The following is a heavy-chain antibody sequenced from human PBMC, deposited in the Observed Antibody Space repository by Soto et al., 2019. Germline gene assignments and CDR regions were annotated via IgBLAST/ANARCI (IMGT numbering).Heavy chain of an antibody. J-gene: IGHJ4*02. V-gene: IGHV4-34*01. CDR1: GGSFSGYY. CDR2: INHSGST. D-gene: IGHD3-22*01. CDR3: ARTGYFVPFDY. Sequence: SETLSLTCAVYGGSFSGYYWSWIRQPPGKGLEWIGEINHSGSTNYNPSLKSRVTISVDTSKNQFSLKLSSVTAADTAVYYCARTGYFVPFDYWGQGTLVTVSS.